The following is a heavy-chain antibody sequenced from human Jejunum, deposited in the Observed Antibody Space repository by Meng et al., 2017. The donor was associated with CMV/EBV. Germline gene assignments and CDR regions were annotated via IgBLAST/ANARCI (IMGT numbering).Heavy chain of an antibody. V-gene: IGHV4-34*01. D-gene: IGHD5-24*01. CDR2: INHSGST. CDR1: GGSFTAYY. Sequence: YGGSFTAYYWSWIRQSPGKRLEWVGNINHSGSTNYNQSLKSRVLMSLDTSKNQFSLRLTSVTAADTALYYCARGLGYGNNINYFDSWGQGILVTVSS. J-gene: IGHJ4*02. CDR3: ARGLGYGNNINYFDS.